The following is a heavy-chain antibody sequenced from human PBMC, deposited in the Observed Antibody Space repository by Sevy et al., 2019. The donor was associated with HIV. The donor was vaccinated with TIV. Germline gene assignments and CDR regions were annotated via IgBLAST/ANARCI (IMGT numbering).Heavy chain of an antibody. CDR3: ARATGTEALDAFDI. CDR2: ISDSSFYI. V-gene: IGHV3-21*01. CDR1: GFTFSDYC. Sequence: GGSLRLSCAASGFTFSDYCVNWVRQAPGKGLEWVSSISDSSFYIYYADSVKGRFTISRVKAKNSLYLQMNSLRAEDTAVYYCARATGTEALDAFDIWGQGTMVTVSS. J-gene: IGHJ3*02. D-gene: IGHD1-1*01.